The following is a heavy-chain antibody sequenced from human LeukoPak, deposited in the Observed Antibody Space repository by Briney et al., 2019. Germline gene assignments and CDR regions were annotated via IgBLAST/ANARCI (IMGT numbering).Heavy chain of an antibody. CDR3: ARSAVGATTPFDY. V-gene: IGHV4-38-2*02. CDR2: IYHSGST. CDR1: GYSISSGYY. Sequence: PSETLSLTCTVSGYSISSGYYWGWIRQPPGKGLEWIGNIYHSGSTYYNPSLKSRVTISVDTSKNQFSLKLSSVTAADTAVYYCARSAVGATTPFDYWGQGTLVTVSS. J-gene: IGHJ4*02. D-gene: IGHD1-26*01.